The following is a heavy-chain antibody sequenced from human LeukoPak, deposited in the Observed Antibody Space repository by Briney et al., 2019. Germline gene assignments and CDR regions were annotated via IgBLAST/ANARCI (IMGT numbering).Heavy chain of an antibody. D-gene: IGHD6-19*01. V-gene: IGHV1-69*05. Sequence: SVKVSCKASGGTFSSYAISWVRQAPGQGLEWMGGIIPIFGTANYAQKFQGRVTITTDASTSTAYMELTSLRSEDTAVYYCARAWYSSSYYYYMDVWGKGTTVTVSS. CDR2: IIPIFGTA. CDR1: GGTFSSYA. J-gene: IGHJ6*03. CDR3: ARAWYSSSYYYYMDV.